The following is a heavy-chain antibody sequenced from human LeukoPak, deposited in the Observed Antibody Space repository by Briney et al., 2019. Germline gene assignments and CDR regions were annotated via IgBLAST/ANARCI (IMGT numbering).Heavy chain of an antibody. J-gene: IGHJ4*02. V-gene: IGHV4-30-4*01. Sequence: SETLSLTCTVSGGSISSGDYYWSWIRQPPGKGLEWIGYIYYSGSTYYNPSLKSRVTISVDRSKNQFSLKLSSVTAADTAVYYCARTTGYSYGLEFDYWGQGTLVTVSS. CDR1: GGSISSGDYY. D-gene: IGHD5-18*01. CDR2: IYYSGST. CDR3: ARTTGYSYGLEFDY.